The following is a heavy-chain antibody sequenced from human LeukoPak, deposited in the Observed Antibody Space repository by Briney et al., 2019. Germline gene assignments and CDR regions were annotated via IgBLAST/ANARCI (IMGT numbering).Heavy chain of an antibody. V-gene: IGHV3-48*03. D-gene: IGHD3-22*01. CDR2: ISSSGSTI. CDR1: GFTFSSYE. J-gene: IGHJ4*02. Sequence: QPGRSLRLSCAASGFTFSSYEMNWVRQAPGKRLEWVSYISSSGSTIYYADSVKGRFTISRDSAKNSLYLQMNSLRAEDTAVYYCARETYYPLHYDSSGYDYWGQGTLVTVSS. CDR3: ARETYYPLHYDSSGYDY.